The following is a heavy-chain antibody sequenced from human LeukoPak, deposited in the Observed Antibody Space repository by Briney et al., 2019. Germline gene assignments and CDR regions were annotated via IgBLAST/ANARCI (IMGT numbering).Heavy chain of an antibody. CDR3: ARTLSAASPFDY. V-gene: IGHV3-48*03. J-gene: IGHJ4*02. CDR1: GFIFSTFE. Sequence: PGGPLRLSCAASGFIFSTFEMNWVRQAPGKRPEWLSYINSGGTTVYYADSVKGRFTISRDNAKNSLYLQMNSLRDEDAAVYYCARTLSAASPFDYWGQGTLVTVSS. CDR2: INSGGTTV. D-gene: IGHD2-2*01.